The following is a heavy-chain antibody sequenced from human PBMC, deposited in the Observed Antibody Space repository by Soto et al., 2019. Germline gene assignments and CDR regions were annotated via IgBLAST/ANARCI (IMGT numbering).Heavy chain of an antibody. D-gene: IGHD3-22*01. CDR2: VYSGGTT. J-gene: IGHJ4*02. Sequence: LXLSCVASWFAVSNNYMNWVRQAPGKGLEWVSVVYSGGTTYYADSVRGRFTVSRDDSKNTLFLQMSSLRAEDTAVYYCARAGSPFDSDSSGYWGFDHWGQGTLVTVSS. CDR3: ARAGSPFDSDSSGYWGFDH. V-gene: IGHV3-53*01. CDR1: WFAVSNNY.